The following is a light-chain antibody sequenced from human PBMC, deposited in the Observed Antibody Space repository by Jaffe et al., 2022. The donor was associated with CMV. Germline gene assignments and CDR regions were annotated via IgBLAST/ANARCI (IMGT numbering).Light chain of an antibody. Sequence: EIVLTQSPGTLSLSPGERATLSCRASQSLGAYLAWYQQKPGQAPRLLIYGASSRATGIPGRFSGSGSGTDFTLTISRLEPEDFAVYYCQQYGSSPQTFGLGTKVQIK. J-gene: IGKJ1*01. CDR1: QSLGAY. V-gene: IGKV3-20*01. CDR3: QQYGSSPQT. CDR2: GAS.